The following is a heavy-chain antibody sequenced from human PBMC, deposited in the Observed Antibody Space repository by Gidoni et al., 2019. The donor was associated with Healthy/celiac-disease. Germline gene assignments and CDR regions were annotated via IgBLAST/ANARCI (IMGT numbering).Heavy chain of an antibody. V-gene: IGHV3-30-3*01. CDR3: ARDTRQDIVVVVAAPRGFDP. Sequence: QVQLVESGGGVVQPGSSLRLSCAASGFTFSRYAMHWVRQAPGMGLEWVAVISYEGSNKYYADSVKGRFTISRDNSKNTLYLQMNRLRAEDTAVYYCARDTRQDIVVVVAAPRGFDPWGQGTLVTVSS. J-gene: IGHJ5*02. CDR2: ISYEGSNK. CDR1: GFTFSRYA. D-gene: IGHD2-15*01.